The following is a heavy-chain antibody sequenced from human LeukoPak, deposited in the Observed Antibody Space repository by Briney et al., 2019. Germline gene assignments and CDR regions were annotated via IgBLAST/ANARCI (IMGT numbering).Heavy chain of an antibody. J-gene: IGHJ4*02. D-gene: IGHD3-16*01. CDR3: ASLRRGELYSLGY. CDR2: INHSGST. CDR1: GGSFSGYY. V-gene: IGHV4-34*01. Sequence: PSETLSLTCAVYGGSFSGYYWSWIRQPPGKGLEWIGEINHSGSTNYNPSLKSRVTISADTSKNQFSLKLSSVTAADTAVYYCASLRRGELYSLGYWSQGTLVTVSS.